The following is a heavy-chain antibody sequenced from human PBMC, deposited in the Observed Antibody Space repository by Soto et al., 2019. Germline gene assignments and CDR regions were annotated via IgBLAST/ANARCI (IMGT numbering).Heavy chain of an antibody. Sequence: SETLSLTRTVSGGSISSYYGSWIRQPPGKGLEWIGYIYYSGSTNYNPSLESRVTISVDTSKNQFSLKLRSVTAADTAVYYCARGYGGSDLGIWGQGTMVTVS. D-gene: IGHD5-12*01. CDR3: ARGYGGSDLGI. V-gene: IGHV4-59*01. J-gene: IGHJ3*02. CDR1: GGSISSYY. CDR2: IYYSGST.